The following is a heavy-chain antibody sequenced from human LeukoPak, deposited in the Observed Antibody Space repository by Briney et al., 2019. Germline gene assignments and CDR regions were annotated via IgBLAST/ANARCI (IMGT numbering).Heavy chain of an antibody. Sequence: GGSLRLSCAASGFTFNSYAMSWGRQAPGKGLEWVSAISGSGGSTYYADSVKGRFTISRDNSKNTLYLQMNSLRAEDTAVYYCAKDQVCDSSGYSTFDPWGQGTLVTVSS. CDR1: GFTFNSYA. V-gene: IGHV3-23*01. J-gene: IGHJ5*02. CDR2: ISGSGGST. CDR3: AKDQVCDSSGYSTFDP. D-gene: IGHD3-22*01.